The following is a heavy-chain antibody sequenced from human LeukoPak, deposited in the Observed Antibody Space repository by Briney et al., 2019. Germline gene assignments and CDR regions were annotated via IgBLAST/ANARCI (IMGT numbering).Heavy chain of an antibody. CDR1: GYTFTSYG. J-gene: IGHJ5*02. D-gene: IGHD2-2*01. CDR3: ARGNYQLLENWFDP. CDR2: ISAYNGNT. V-gene: IGHV1-18*01. Sequence: ASVKVSCKASGYTFTSYGFSWVRQAPGQGLEWMGWISAYNGNTNYAQKLQGRVTMTTDTSTSTAYMELRSLRSDDTAVYYCARGNYQLLENWFDPWGQGTLVTVSS.